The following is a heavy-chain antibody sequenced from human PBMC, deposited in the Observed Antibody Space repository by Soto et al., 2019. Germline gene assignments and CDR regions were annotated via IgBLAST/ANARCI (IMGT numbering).Heavy chain of an antibody. V-gene: IGHV1-46*01. J-gene: IGHJ3*02. D-gene: IGHD6-13*01. CDR1: GYTFTSYY. CDR3: ARAGPDIAAAADAFDI. CDR2: INPSGGST. Sequence: ASVKVSCNASGYTFTSYYMHWARQAPGQGLEWMGIINPSGGSTSYAQKFQGRVTMTRDTSTSTVYMELSSLRSEDTAVYYCARAGPDIAAAADAFDIWGQGTMVTV.